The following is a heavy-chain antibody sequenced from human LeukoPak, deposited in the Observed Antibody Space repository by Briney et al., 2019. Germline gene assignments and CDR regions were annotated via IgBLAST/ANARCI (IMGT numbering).Heavy chain of an antibody. CDR2: IRSSSSTI. V-gene: IGHV3-48*02. J-gene: IGHJ4*02. CDR1: GFTFSSYS. Sequence: PGGSLRLSCAASGFTFSSYSMNWVRQAPGKGLEWVSYIRSSSSTIYYADSVKGRFTIPRDNAKNSLYLQMNSLRDEDTAVYYCARDGIQLWTGAFDYWGQGTLVTVSS. D-gene: IGHD5-18*01. CDR3: ARDGIQLWTGAFDY.